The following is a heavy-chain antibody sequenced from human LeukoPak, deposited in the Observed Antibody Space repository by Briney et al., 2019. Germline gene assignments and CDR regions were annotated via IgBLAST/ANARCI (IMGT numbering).Heavy chain of an antibody. CDR1: GFTFDDYA. D-gene: IGHD4-17*01. CDR2: ISWDGGII. Sequence: GGSLRLSCAASGFTFDDYAMHWVRQAPGKGLEWVSLISWDGGIIYYADSVKGRFTISRDNAKNSLYLQMNSLRAEDTALYYCARDFDYDDNVRFDSWGQGTLVTVSS. CDR3: ARDFDYDDNVRFDS. V-gene: IGHV3-43D*03. J-gene: IGHJ5*01.